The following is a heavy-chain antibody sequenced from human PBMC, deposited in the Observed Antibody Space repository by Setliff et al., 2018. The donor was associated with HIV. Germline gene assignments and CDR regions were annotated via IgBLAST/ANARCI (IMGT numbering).Heavy chain of an antibody. CDR2: IKSDGSST. CDR1: GFTFSSYW. J-gene: IGHJ3*02. CDR3: VRDSSGWYLDAFDI. V-gene: IGHV3-74*01. Sequence: GGSLRLSCAASGFTFSSYWMHWVRQVPGKGLVWVSNIKSDGSSTNYADSVKGRFTISRDNAKNTLYLQMNSLRAEDTAVYYCVRDSSGWYLDAFDIWGQGTMVTVSS. D-gene: IGHD6-19*01.